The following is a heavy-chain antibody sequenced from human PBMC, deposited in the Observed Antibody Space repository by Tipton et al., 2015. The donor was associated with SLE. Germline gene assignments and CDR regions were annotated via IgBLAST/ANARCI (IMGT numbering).Heavy chain of an antibody. J-gene: IGHJ4*02. CDR3: ARAGDRRDGYNFALTY. D-gene: IGHD5-24*01. CDR2: IYHSGDS. Sequence: TLSLTCTVSGYSISSGSYWGWIRQPPGKGLEWIGSIYHSGDSFYNPSLKSRVTISADTSKNQFPLRLSSVTAADTAVYYCARAGDRRDGYNFALTYWGQGTLVTVSS. CDR1: GYSISSGSY. V-gene: IGHV4-38-2*02.